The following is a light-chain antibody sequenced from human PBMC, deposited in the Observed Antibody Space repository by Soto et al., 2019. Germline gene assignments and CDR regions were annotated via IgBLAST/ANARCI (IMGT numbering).Light chain of an antibody. CDR1: SSDIGGYNY. J-gene: IGLJ1*01. V-gene: IGLV2-14*01. CDR3: SSYTSSSTYV. Sequence: QSALTQPASVSGSPGQSITISCTGTSSDIGGYNYVSWYQQHPGKAPKFVIYDVSNRPSGVSNRCSGSKSGNTASLTSSGLQTEDEADYYCSSYTSSSTYVFGTGTKLTVL. CDR2: DVS.